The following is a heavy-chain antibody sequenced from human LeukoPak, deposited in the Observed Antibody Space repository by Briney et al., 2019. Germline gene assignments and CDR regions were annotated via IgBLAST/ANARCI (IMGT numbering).Heavy chain of an antibody. V-gene: IGHV4-34*01. CDR2: INHSGST. J-gene: IGHJ5*02. Sequence: PSETLSLTCAVYGGSFSGYYWSWIRQPPGKGLEWIGEINHSGSTNYNPSLKSRVTISVDTSKNQFSLKLSSVTAADTAVYYYARADDYVRFDPWGQGTLVTVSS. CDR1: GGSFSGYY. D-gene: IGHD4-17*01. CDR3: ARADDYVRFDP.